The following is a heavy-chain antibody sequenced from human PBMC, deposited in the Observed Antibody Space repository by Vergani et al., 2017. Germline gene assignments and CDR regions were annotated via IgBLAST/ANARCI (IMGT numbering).Heavy chain of an antibody. CDR2: IIPIFGTA. CDR1: GGTFSSYA. V-gene: IGHV1-69*01. J-gene: IGHJ3*02. Sequence: QVQLVQSGAEVKKPGSSVKVSCKASGGTFSSYAISWVRQAPGQGLEWMGGIIPIFGTANYAQKLQGRVTITADEPTSTAYMELCSLRSEDTAVYYCAGVGSYDIYDDAFDIWGQGTMVTVSS. CDR3: AGVGSYDIYDDAFDI. D-gene: IGHD3-9*01.